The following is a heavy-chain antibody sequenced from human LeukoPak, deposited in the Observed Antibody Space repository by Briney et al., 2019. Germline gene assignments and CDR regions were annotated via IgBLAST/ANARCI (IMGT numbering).Heavy chain of an antibody. CDR2: ISPSGDIT. J-gene: IGHJ6*03. Sequence: PGGSLRLSCAASGFTFSNHGMNWVRQAPGKGLEWVSGISPSGDITYYADSVKGRFTISRDNAKNSLYLQMNSLRAEDTAVYYCARDRVEYSYGPGYMDVWGKGTTVTVSS. V-gene: IGHV3-21*01. CDR3: ARDRVEYSYGPGYMDV. CDR1: GFTFSNHG. D-gene: IGHD5-18*01.